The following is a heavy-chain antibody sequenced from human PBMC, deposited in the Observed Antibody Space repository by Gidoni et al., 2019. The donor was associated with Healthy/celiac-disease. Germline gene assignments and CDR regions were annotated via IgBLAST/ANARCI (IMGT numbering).Heavy chain of an antibody. CDR2: ISGSGGST. CDR1: GFTFSSYA. V-gene: IGHV3-23*01. D-gene: IGHD3-10*01. J-gene: IGHJ4*02. CDR3: ATTRGYGSGSYYDFDY. Sequence: EVQLLESGGGLVQPGGSLRLPCAASGFTFSSYAMIWVGQAPGKGLEWVSVISGSGGSTYYADSLKGRFTISRDNSKNTLYLQMNSLRAEDTAVYYCATTRGYGSGSYYDFDYWGQGTLVTVSS.